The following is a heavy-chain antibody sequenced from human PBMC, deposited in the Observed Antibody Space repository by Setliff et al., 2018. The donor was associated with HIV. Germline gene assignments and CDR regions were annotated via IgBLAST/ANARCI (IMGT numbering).Heavy chain of an antibody. D-gene: IGHD3-16*01. CDR2: INTDGSTT. CDR1: GFTFSSHW. J-gene: IGHJ3*02. Sequence: GSLRLSCAVSGFTFSSHWMRWVRQAPGKGLAWVSFINTDGSTTRYADSVKGRFTISRDNAKNTLYLQINSLRAEDTAVYYCARPGATGGAYDIWGQGTTVTVSS. CDR3: ARPGATGGAYDI. V-gene: IGHV3-74*01.